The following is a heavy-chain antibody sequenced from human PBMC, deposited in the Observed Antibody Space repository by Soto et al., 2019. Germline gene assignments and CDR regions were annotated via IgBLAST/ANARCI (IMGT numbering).Heavy chain of an antibody. J-gene: IGHJ5*02. CDR1: GASISGFY. CDR2: IYATGTT. V-gene: IGHV4-4*07. Sequence: SETLSLTCTVSGASISGFYWSWIRKSAGKGLEWIGRIYATGTTDYNPSLKSRVMMSVDTSKKQFSLKLRSVTAADTAVYYCVRDGTKTLRDWFDPWGQGATVTVSS. CDR3: VRDGTKTLRDWFDP. D-gene: IGHD1-1*01.